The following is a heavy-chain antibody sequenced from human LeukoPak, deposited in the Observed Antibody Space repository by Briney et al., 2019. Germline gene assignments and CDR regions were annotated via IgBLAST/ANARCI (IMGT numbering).Heavy chain of an antibody. CDR1: GDSITTGDYF. CDR3: ARHSRVIVLRYFDWLLGEISH. Sequence: SETLSLTCTVSGDSITTGDYFWSWIRQPAGKALEWIGRISKSGSTNYNPSLKSRVTISVDTSKNQFSLKLSSVTAADTAVYYCARHSRVIVLRYFDWLLGEISHWGQGTLVTVSS. CDR2: ISKSGST. V-gene: IGHV4-61*02. J-gene: IGHJ4*02. D-gene: IGHD3-9*01.